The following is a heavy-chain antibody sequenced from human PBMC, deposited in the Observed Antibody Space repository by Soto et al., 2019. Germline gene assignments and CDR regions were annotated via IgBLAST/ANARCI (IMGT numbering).Heavy chain of an antibody. V-gene: IGHV3-23*01. D-gene: IGHD3-10*01. CDR1: GFTFNNYV. J-gene: IGHJ4*02. Sequence: EVQLLESGGGLVQPGGSLRLSCAASGFTFNNYVMTWVRQAPGKGLEWVSAISGGGDTTSYADSVKGRFTVSRDGSKNTLYLQMSSLRAEDTALYYCAKRRGGSGSLTPRVDFWGQGTLVTVSS. CDR2: ISGGGDTT. CDR3: AKRRGGSGSLTPRVDF.